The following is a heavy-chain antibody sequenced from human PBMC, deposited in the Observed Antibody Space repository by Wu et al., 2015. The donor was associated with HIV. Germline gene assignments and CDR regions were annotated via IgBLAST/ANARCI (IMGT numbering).Heavy chain of an antibody. CDR1: GGTFSNYA. Sequence: QVQLVQSGAEVKKPGSSVKVSCKASGGTFSNYAISWVRQAPGQGLEWMGRIIPIFGKANYAQKFQGRVTIIADESTSTAYMELSSLRSEDTAVYYCARDADVVVPAAIGSYASDTWGQGTMVTVSS. D-gene: IGHD2-2*01. CDR3: ARDADVVVPAAIGSYASDT. V-gene: IGHV1-69*13. CDR2: IIPIFGKA. J-gene: IGHJ3*02.